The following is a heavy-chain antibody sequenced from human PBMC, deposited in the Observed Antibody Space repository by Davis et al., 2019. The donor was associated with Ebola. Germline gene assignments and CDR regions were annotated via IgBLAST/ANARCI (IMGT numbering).Heavy chain of an antibody. J-gene: IGHJ4*02. CDR2: INSDGSST. V-gene: IGHV3-74*01. Sequence: GESLKISCAASGFTFSSYWMHWVRQAPGKGLVWVSRINSDGSSTSYADSVKGRFTISRDNAKNTLYLQMNSLKTEDTAVYYCTTGGYDILTGLNDYWGQGTLVTVSS. D-gene: IGHD3-9*01. CDR3: TTGGYDILTGLNDY. CDR1: GFTFSSYW.